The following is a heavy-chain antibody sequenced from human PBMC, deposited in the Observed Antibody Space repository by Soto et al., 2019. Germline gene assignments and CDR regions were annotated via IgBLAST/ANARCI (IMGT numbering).Heavy chain of an antibody. CDR1: GGTFSSYA. D-gene: IGHD4-17*01. CDR2: IIPIFGTA. Sequence: QVQLVQSGAEVKKPGSSVTVSCKASGGTFSSYALSWVRQAPGQGLEWMGGIIPIFGTANYAQKFQGRVTITADESTSTAYMELSSLRSEDTAVYYGAREEGDYGDHGFDYWGQGTLVTVSS. J-gene: IGHJ4*02. CDR3: AREEGDYGDHGFDY. V-gene: IGHV1-69*01.